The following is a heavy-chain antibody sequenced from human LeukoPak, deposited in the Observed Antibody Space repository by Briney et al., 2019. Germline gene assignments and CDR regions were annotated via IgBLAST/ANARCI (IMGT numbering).Heavy chain of an antibody. V-gene: IGHV7-4-1*02. CDR3: ARNRMTTVTYYYYYYMDV. Sequence: ASVKVSCKASGYTFTSYDINWVRQATGQGLEWMGWINTNTGNPTYAQGFTGRFVFSLDTPVSTAYLQISSLKAEDTAVYYCARNRMTTVTYYYYYYMDVWGKGTTVTVSS. D-gene: IGHD4-11*01. CDR2: INTNTGNP. CDR1: GYTFTSYD. J-gene: IGHJ6*03.